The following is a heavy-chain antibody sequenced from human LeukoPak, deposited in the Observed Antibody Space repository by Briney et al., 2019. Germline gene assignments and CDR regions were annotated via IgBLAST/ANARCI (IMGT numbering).Heavy chain of an antibody. Sequence: SETLSLICTVCVHSIRNQYWTWVPQPAGKGVEWVGRMYSSGSTHYNPAPHRRVTMSVDTPKNQCSLHLSSVPAADTAVYYCAREEAVAGTSRQFDYWGKGALVTVS. V-gene: IGHV4-4*07. CDR2: MYSSGST. CDR3: AREEAVAGTSRQFDY. CDR1: VHSIRNQY. J-gene: IGHJ4*02. D-gene: IGHD6-19*01.